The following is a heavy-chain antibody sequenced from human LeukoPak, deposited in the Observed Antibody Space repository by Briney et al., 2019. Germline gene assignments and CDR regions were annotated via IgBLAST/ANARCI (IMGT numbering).Heavy chain of an antibody. J-gene: IGHJ3*02. D-gene: IGHD4-23*01. V-gene: IGHV4-31*03. CDR3: ARVPDYGGSPDAFDI. CDR2: IYYSGST. Sequence: PSQTLSLTCTVSGGSISSGGYYWSWIRQHPGKGLERIEYIYYSGSTYYNPSLKSRVTISVDTSKNQFSLKLSSVAAADTAVYYCARVPDYGGSPDAFDIWGQGTMVTVSS. CDR1: GGSISSGGYY.